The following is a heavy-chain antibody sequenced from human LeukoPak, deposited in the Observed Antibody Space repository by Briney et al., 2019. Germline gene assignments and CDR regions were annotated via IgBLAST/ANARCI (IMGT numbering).Heavy chain of an antibody. CDR2: IYHSGST. J-gene: IGHJ1*01. Sequence: PSETLSLTCTVSGGSISSADNYWSWIRQPPGKGLEWIGYIYHSGSTNYNPSLQSRVTISVDTSKNQFSLNLNSVTAADTAVYYCARGGAARLHFQNWGQGTLVTVSS. V-gene: IGHV4-61*08. D-gene: IGHD6-6*01. CDR1: GGSISSADNY. CDR3: ARGGAARLHFQN.